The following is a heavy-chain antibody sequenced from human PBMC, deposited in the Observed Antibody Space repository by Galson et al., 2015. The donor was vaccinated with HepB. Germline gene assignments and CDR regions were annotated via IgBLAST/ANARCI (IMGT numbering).Heavy chain of an antibody. D-gene: IGHD6-13*01. Sequence: SLRLSCAASGFTFSNFWMSWVRQAPGKGQEWIGNIKPDGTEKYYADSMKGRFTIYRDNARNSVYLQIYNVRADDTAVYYCTSTSMASPGHHWGQGTLVTVSS. J-gene: IGHJ4*02. V-gene: IGHV3-7*03. CDR3: TSTSMASPGHH. CDR1: GFTFSNFW. CDR2: IKPDGTEK.